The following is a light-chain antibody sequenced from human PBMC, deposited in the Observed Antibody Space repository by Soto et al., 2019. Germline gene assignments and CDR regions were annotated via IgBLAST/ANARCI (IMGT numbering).Light chain of an antibody. J-gene: IGKJ1*01. V-gene: IGKV3-11*01. CDR3: QQRLLWPQT. CDR2: DAY. Sequence: VLTQPPATLSLSPGKRATLSCRASQSVSTYVAWYQHTPRQAPRLLIYDAYNRATGVPFRFRRSGSGTDFTLTVSSLEPEDFAVYYCQQRLLWPQTFGQGTKVDIK. CDR1: QSVSTY.